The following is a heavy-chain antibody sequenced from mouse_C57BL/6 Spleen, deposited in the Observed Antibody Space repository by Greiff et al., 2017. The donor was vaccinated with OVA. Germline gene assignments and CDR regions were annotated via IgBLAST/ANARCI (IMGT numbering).Heavy chain of an antibody. CDR1: GFTFSDYG. Sequence: EVQRVESGGGLVKPGGSLKLSCAASGFTFSDYGMHWVRQAPEKGLEWVAYISSGRSTIYYADTVKGRFTISRDNAKNTLFLQMTSLRSEDTAMYYCARTGYYGSRYFDYWGQGTTLTVSS. CDR3: ARTGYYGSRYFDY. CDR2: ISSGRSTI. J-gene: IGHJ2*01. D-gene: IGHD1-1*01. V-gene: IGHV5-17*01.